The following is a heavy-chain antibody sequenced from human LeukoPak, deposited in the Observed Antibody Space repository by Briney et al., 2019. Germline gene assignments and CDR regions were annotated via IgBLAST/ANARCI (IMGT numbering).Heavy chain of an antibody. CDR1: GYTFTSYD. Sequence: EASVKVSCKASGYTFTSYDINWVRQAPGQGLEWMGIINPSGGSTNYAQKFQGRVTMTRDTSTSTVYMELSSLRSEDTAVYYCARSQDYGSGSYYGQFDYWGQGTLVTVSS. D-gene: IGHD3-10*01. J-gene: IGHJ4*02. CDR2: INPSGGST. CDR3: ARSQDYGSGSYYGQFDY. V-gene: IGHV1-46*01.